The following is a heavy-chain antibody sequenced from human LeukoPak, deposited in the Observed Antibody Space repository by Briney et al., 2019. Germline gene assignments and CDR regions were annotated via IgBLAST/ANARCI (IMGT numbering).Heavy chain of an antibody. J-gene: IGHJ4*02. Sequence: GGSLRLSCVASGLTFSSYAMSWVRQAPGKGLEWVSTISGSGGSTYYADSVKGRFTISRDNSKNTLYLQMDTLRAEDTAVYYCAKVPGSSITRYFYFDYWDQGTLVPVSS. CDR3: AKVPGSSITRYFYFDY. D-gene: IGHD6-13*01. V-gene: IGHV3-23*01. CDR1: GLTFSSYA. CDR2: ISGSGGST.